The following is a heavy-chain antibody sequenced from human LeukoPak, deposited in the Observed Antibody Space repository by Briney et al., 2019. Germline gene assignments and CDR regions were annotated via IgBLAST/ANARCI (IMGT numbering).Heavy chain of an antibody. J-gene: IGHJ4*02. V-gene: IGHV6-1*01. CDR3: ARIKGNDDYFDY. CDR1: GDSVSSNSAA. CDR2: TYYRSKWYN. D-gene: IGHD2-8*01. Sequence: SQTLSLTCAISGDSVSSNSAAWNWIRQSPSRGLEWLRRTYYRSKWYNDYEVSVKSRLTINPDTSKNQFSLQLNSVTPEDTAVYYCARIKGNDDYFDYWGQGTLVTVSS.